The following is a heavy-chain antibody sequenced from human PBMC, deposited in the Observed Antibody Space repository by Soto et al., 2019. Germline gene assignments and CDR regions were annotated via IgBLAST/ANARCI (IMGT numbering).Heavy chain of an antibody. CDR2: IWYDGSNK. CDR3: GREGCSGGSRYSVGF. V-gene: IGHV3-33*01. D-gene: IGHD2-15*01. Sequence: QVQLVESGGGVVQPGRSLRLSCAASGFTFSSYGMHWVRQAPGKGLEWVAVIWYDGSNKYYADSVKGRFTISRDNSKNKRLLQMNSLRAEDTAVYYWGREGCSGGSRYSVGFWGQGTLVTVSS. CDR1: GFTFSSYG. J-gene: IGHJ4*02.